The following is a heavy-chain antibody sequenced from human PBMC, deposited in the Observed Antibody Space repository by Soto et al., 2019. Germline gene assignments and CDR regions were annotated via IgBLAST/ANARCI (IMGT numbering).Heavy chain of an antibody. CDR3: AKATMVRGVYYFDY. D-gene: IGHD3-10*01. Sequence: PGGSLRLSCAASGFTFSSYAMSWVRQAPGKGLEWVSAISGSGGSTYYADSVKGRFTISRDNSKNTLYLQMNSLRAEDTAVYYCAKATMVRGVYYFDYWGQGTLVTSPQ. CDR2: ISGSGGST. V-gene: IGHV3-23*01. CDR1: GFTFSSYA. J-gene: IGHJ4*02.